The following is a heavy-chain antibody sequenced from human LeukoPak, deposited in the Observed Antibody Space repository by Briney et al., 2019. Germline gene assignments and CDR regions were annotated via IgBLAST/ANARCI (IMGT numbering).Heavy chain of an antibody. V-gene: IGHV1-18*01. Sequence: ASVKVSCKASGYTFTSYGISWVRQAPGQGLEWMGWISAYNGNTNYAQKLQGRVTMTTDTSTSTAYMELRSLRSDDTAVYYCARDHDYVWGSYRSHNRPSWFDPWGQGTLVTVSS. CDR3: ARDHDYVWGSYRSHNRPSWFDP. CDR2: ISAYNGNT. CDR1: GYTFTSYG. J-gene: IGHJ5*02. D-gene: IGHD3-16*02.